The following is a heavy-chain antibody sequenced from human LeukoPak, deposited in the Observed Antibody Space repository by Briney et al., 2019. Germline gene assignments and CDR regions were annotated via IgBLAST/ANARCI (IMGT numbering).Heavy chain of an antibody. D-gene: IGHD3-16*01. V-gene: IGHV4-61*02. J-gene: IGHJ6*03. CDR3: ASVGGAYYMDV. Sequence: SETLSLTCTVSGGSISSGSYYWSWIRQPAGKGLEWIGRIYTSGSTNYNPSLKSRVTTSVDTSKNQFSLKLSSVTAADTAVYYCASVGGAYYMDVWGKGTTVTVSS. CDR2: IYTSGST. CDR1: GGSISSGSYY.